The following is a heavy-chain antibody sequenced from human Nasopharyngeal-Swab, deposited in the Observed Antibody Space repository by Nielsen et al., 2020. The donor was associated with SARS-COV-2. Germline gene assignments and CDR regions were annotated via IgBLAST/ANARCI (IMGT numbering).Heavy chain of an antibody. CDR3: ASPHSSSWNSFDY. CDR2: IYYSGST. CDR1: GGSTSSSSYY. J-gene: IGHJ4*02. D-gene: IGHD6-13*01. Sequence: SETLSLTCTVSGGSTSSSSYYWGWIRQPPGKGLEWIGSIYYSGSTYYNPSLKSRVTISVDTSKNQFSLKLSSVTAADTAVYYRASPHSSSWNSFDYWGQGTLVTVSS. V-gene: IGHV4-39*01.